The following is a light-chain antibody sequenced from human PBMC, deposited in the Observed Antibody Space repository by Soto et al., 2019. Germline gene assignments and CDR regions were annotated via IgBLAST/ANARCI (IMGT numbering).Light chain of an antibody. Sequence: QSVLTQPASVSGSPGQSIAISCTGTSSDIGTYNLVSWYQHHPGKAPKAMIYENNERPAGVSNRFSGSKSGNTASLTISGLQAEHEAVYYFCSYAGGSSLVFGGGTKVTVL. CDR1: SSDIGTYNL. CDR2: ENN. CDR3: CSYAGGSSLV. V-gene: IGLV2-23*01. J-gene: IGLJ3*02.